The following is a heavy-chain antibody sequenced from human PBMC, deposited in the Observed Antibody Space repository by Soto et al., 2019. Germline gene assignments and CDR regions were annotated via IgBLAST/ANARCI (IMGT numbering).Heavy chain of an antibody. J-gene: IGHJ4*02. CDR1: GFSLSTTAEG. CDR3: AHGSCSSADCYPNPYLDY. D-gene: IGHD2-2*01. CDR2: IYWDDDE. V-gene: IGHV2-5*02. Sequence: ESGXTLVNPTQTLTLTCTFSGFSLSTTAEGVGWIRQPPGKALEWLALIYWDDDERYSPSLKSRLTITKDTSKNQVVLTMTNVDPVDTATYYCAHGSCSSADCYPNPYLDYWGQGILVTVSS.